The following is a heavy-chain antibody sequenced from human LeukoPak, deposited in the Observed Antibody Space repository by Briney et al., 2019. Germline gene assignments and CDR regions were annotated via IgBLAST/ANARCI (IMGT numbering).Heavy chain of an antibody. V-gene: IGHV4-34*01. CDR2: INHSGST. J-gene: IGHJ4*02. Sequence: SETLSLTCAVYGGSFSGYYWSWIRQPPGKGPEWIGEINHSGSTNYNPSLKSLVTISVDTSKNQFSLMLTSVTAADTAVYYCGRTLPRRTTAAAAHLDSWGQGTLVTVSS. D-gene: IGHD6-13*01. CDR1: GGSFSGYY. CDR3: GRTLPRRTTAAAAHLDS.